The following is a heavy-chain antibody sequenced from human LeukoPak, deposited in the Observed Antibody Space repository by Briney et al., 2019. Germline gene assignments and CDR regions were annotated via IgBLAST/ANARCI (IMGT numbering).Heavy chain of an antibody. J-gene: IGHJ3*02. D-gene: IGHD3-9*01. CDR1: GGSISSYY. CDR3: ARHRTYYDILTGYLSSTDAFDI. V-gene: IGHV4-59*08. CDR2: IYYSGST. Sequence: PSETLSLTCTVSGGSISSYYWSWIRQPSGEGLEWIGYIYYSGSTNYNPSLKSRVTISVDTSKNQFSLKLSSVTAADTAVYYCARHRTYYDILTGYLSSTDAFDIWGQGTMVTVSS.